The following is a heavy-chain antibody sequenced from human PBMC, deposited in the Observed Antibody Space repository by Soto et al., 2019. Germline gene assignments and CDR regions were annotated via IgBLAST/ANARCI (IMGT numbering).Heavy chain of an antibody. D-gene: IGHD5-18*01. CDR1: GGAFSGYY. J-gene: IGHJ6*02. CDR2: VNHSGST. V-gene: IGHV4-34*01. Sequence: PSETLSLTCAVYGGAFSGYYWTWIRQPPGKGLEWIGEVNHSGSTNYNPSLKSRVTISVDASKNQFSLTLSSVTAADTAVYYCARLAYSYGSFNRRDYYGMDVWGQGTTVTVSS. CDR3: ARLAYSYGSFNRRDYYGMDV.